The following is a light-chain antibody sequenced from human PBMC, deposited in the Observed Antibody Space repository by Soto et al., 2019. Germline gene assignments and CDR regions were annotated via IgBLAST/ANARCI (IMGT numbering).Light chain of an antibody. Sequence: AIQMTQSPSSLSASVGDRVTITCRASQGIRNDLGWYQQKPGKAPKLLIYAVSFLHSGVPSRFSGSESGTECTLTISSLQPEDFATYYCLQDYIYSYTFGQGTTLEIK. CDR1: QGIRND. V-gene: IGKV1-6*01. CDR3: LQDYIYSYT. CDR2: AVS. J-gene: IGKJ2*01.